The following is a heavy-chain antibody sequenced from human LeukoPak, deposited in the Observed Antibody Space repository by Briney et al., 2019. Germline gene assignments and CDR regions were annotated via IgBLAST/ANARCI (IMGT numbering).Heavy chain of an antibody. D-gene: IGHD3-3*01. J-gene: IGHJ4*02. Sequence: GASVKVSCKASGYTFTSYGISWVRQAPGQGLEWMGWISAYNGNTNYAQKLQGRVTMTTDTSTSTAYMELRSPRSDDTAVYYCAREWYYDFWSGYAEFDYWGQGTLVTVSS. CDR2: ISAYNGNT. CDR3: AREWYYDFWSGYAEFDY. V-gene: IGHV1-18*01. CDR1: GYTFTSYG.